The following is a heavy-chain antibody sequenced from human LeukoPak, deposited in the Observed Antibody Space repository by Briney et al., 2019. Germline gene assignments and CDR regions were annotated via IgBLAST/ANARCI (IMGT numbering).Heavy chain of an antibody. J-gene: IGHJ6*03. Sequence: VSVKVSCKASGYTFTSYGISWVRQAPGQGLEWMGWISAYNGNTNYAQKLQGRVTMTTDTSTSTAYMELRSLRSDDTAVYYCARIPEIDYYYYMDVWGKGTTVTISS. V-gene: IGHV1-18*01. CDR2: ISAYNGNT. CDR3: ARIPEIDYYYYMDV. D-gene: IGHD1-14*01. CDR1: GYTFTSYG.